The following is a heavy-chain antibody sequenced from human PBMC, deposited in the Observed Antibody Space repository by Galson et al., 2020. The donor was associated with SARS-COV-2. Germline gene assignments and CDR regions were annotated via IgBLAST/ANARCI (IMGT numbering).Heavy chain of an antibody. CDR1: GFTFSSYS. CDR3: ARDGSYYDILTGTVYAFDI. Sequence: GGPLRLSCAASGFTFSSYSMNWVRQAPGKGLEWVSSISSSSSYIYYADSVKGRFTISRDNAKNSLYLQMNSLRAEDTAVYYCARDGSYYDILTGTVYAFDIWGQGTMVTVSS. CDR2: ISSSSSYI. D-gene: IGHD3-9*01. V-gene: IGHV3-21*01. J-gene: IGHJ3*02.